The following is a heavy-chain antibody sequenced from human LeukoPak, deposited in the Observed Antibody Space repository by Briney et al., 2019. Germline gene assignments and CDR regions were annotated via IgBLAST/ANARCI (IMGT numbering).Heavy chain of an antibody. Sequence: SQTLSLTCAVSGGSISSGGYSWSWIRQPPGKGLEWIGYIYHSGSTNYNPSLKSRVTISVDTSKNQFSLKLSSVTAADTAVYYCARVQQGGYFDYWGQGTLVTVSS. J-gene: IGHJ4*02. CDR1: GGSISSGGYS. CDR2: IYHSGST. V-gene: IGHV4-30-2*01. CDR3: ARVQQGGYFDY. D-gene: IGHD6-13*01.